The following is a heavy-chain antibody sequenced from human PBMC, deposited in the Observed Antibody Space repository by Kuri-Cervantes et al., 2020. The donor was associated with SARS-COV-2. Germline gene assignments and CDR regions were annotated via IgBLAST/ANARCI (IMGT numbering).Heavy chain of an antibody. J-gene: IGHJ4*02. Sequence: SETLSLTCTVSGDSIRNHFWSWIRQSPGKGLEWIGCIYYSGSTNYNPSLKSRVTISVDTSKNQFSLKLSSVTAADTAVYYCARVVVWSGYYFDYWGQGTLVTVSS. CDR3: ARVVVWSGYYFDY. D-gene: IGHD3-3*01. V-gene: IGHV4-59*11. CDR2: IYYSGST. CDR1: GDSIRNHF.